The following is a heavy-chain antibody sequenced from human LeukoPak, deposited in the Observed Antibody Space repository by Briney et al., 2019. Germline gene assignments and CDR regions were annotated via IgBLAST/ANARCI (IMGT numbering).Heavy chain of an antibody. J-gene: IGHJ4*02. Sequence: GGSLRLSCAASGFTFSGSAMHWVRQAPGKGLEWVSAISGSGGSTYYADSVKGRFTISRDNSRNTLYLQMNSLRAEDTAVYYCAKSDYGDYGYFDYWGQGTLVTVSS. CDR3: AKSDYGDYGYFDY. CDR1: GFTFSGSA. D-gene: IGHD4-17*01. CDR2: ISGSGGST. V-gene: IGHV3-23*01.